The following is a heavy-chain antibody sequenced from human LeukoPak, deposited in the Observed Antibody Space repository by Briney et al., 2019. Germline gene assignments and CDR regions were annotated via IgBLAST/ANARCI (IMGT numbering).Heavy chain of an antibody. D-gene: IGHD6-19*01. J-gene: IGHJ4*02. Sequence: SSETLSLTCTVSGYSISSGFYWGWIRQSPVKGLEWIGSIYHSGNTYYSPSLKSRVAISVDTSQNQLSLSLTSVTAADTAVYYCARAVGSSWYFFDYWGQGTLVTVSS. CDR3: ARAVGSSWYFFDY. CDR2: IYHSGNT. V-gene: IGHV4-38-2*02. CDR1: GYSISSGFY.